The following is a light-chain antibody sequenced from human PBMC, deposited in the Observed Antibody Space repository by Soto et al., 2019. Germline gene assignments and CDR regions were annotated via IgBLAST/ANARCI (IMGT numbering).Light chain of an antibody. Sequence: DIQMTQSPSSPSASVGDRVTITCRASQSVGTELNWYLQKPGKAPKLLIYAASTLQSGVPSRFSGSGSGTDFTLSISSLQPEDFGTYYCQQSYSGPTITFGQGTRLEIK. CDR3: QQSYSGPTIT. J-gene: IGKJ5*01. CDR2: AAS. CDR1: QSVGTE. V-gene: IGKV1-39*01.